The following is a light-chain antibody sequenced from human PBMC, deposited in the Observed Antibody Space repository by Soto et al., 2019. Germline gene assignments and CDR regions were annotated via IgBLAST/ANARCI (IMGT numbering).Light chain of an antibody. CDR3: QQFSSYPLT. CDR1: QTVRNNY. CDR2: DAS. Sequence: EIVLTKSPGTLSLSPGERATLSCRASQTVRNNYLAWYQQKPGQAPRLLIYDASSRATGIPDRFSGGGSGTDFTLTISRLEPEDFAVYDCQQFSSYPLTFGGGTKVE. J-gene: IGKJ4*01. V-gene: IGKV3-20*01.